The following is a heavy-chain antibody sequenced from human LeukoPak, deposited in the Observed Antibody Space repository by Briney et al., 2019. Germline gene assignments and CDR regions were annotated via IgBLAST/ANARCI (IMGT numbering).Heavy chain of an antibody. V-gene: IGHV4-59*01. CDR1: GGSISSYY. Sequence: PSETLSLTCTVSGGSISSYYWSWIRQPPGKGLEWIGYIYYSGGTNYNPSLKSRVTISVDTSKNQFSLKLSSVTAADTAVYYCARHRGYSSSWYTEFDPWGQGTLVTVSS. CDR3: ARHRGYSSSWYTEFDP. CDR2: IYYSGGT. J-gene: IGHJ5*02. D-gene: IGHD6-13*01.